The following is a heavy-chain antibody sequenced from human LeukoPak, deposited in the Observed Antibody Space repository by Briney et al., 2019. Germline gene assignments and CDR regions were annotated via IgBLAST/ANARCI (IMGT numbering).Heavy chain of an antibody. J-gene: IGHJ3*02. CDR3: AREMYSRSSDAFDI. D-gene: IGHD6-13*01. CDR2: ISYDGSNK. V-gene: IGHV3-30-3*01. CDR1: GFTFSSYA. Sequence: GGSLRLSCAASGFTFSSYAMHWVRQAPGKGLEWVAVISYDGSNKYYADSVKGRFTISRDNAKNSLYLQMNSLRAEDTAVYYCAREMYSRSSDAFDIWGQGTMVTVSS.